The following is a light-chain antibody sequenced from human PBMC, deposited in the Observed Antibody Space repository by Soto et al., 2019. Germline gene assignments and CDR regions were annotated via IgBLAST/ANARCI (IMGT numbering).Light chain of an antibody. CDR3: LQHHNYPPLT. V-gene: IGKV1-17*01. CDR1: QDIRNE. CDR2: VAS. J-gene: IGKJ4*01. Sequence: DIQMTQSPSSVSASVGDRVTITCRASQDIRNELAWYQHKPGKAPKRLIYVASTLQSGVPSRFGGSASGTEFTLTISSLQPEDFATYYCLQHHNYPPLTFGGGTKVEIK.